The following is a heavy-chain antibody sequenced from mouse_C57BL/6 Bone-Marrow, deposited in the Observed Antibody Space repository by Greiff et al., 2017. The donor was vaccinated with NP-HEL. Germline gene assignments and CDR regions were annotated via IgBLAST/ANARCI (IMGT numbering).Heavy chain of an antibody. CDR2: IRLKSDTYAT. CDR3: MVITTVVGGY. V-gene: IGHV6-3*01. J-gene: IGHJ2*01. D-gene: IGHD1-1*01. Sequence: EVQLVESGGGLVQPGGSMKLSCVASGFTFSNYWMNWVRQSPEKGLEWVAQIRLKSDTYATHYGESVKGRFTISRDDSKSSVYLQMNNLRAEDTGIYYCMVITTVVGGYWGQGTTLTVSS. CDR1: GFTFSNYW.